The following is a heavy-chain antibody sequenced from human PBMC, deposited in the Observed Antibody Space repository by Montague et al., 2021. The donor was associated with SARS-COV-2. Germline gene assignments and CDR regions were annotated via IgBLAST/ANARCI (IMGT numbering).Heavy chain of an antibody. Sequence: SETLPLTCTVSGGSISSSSYYWGWIRQPPGKGLEWIGSIYYSGSTYYNPSLKSRATISVDTSKNQFSLKLRSVTAADTAVYYCARVGRQQLVRLSGMDVWGQGATVTVSS. D-gene: IGHD6-13*01. V-gene: IGHV4-39*07. CDR3: ARVGRQQLVRLSGMDV. CDR1: GGSISSSSYY. CDR2: IYYSGST. J-gene: IGHJ6*02.